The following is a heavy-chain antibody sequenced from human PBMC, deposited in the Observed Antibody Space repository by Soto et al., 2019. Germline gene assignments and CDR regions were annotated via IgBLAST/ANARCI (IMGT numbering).Heavy chain of an antibody. Sequence: PSETLSLTCTVSGGSISSYYWSWIRQPPGKGLEWIGYIYSSGSTNYYPSLKSRGTISVDTSKIQFPLKLTSVTAADTAVYSCSRHSGVPAAAIPGGDAFDIWGQGTMVTVSS. CDR3: SRHSGVPAAAIPGGDAFDI. J-gene: IGHJ3*02. CDR2: IYSSGST. D-gene: IGHD2-2*01. CDR1: GGSISSYY. V-gene: IGHV4-59*01.